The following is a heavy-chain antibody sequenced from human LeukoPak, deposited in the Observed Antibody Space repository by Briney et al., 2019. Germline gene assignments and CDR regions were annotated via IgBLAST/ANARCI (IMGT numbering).Heavy chain of an antibody. V-gene: IGHV3-30*02. CDR3: ARGVAGTSDGVDY. Sequence: GGSLRLSCAASGFTFSCCGIHWVRQAPGKGLEWVTFVRNDGSDKYYADSVKGRFTISRDNSKNTVYLQMNSLRAEDTAVYYCARGVAGTSDGVDYWGQGTLVTVSS. CDR1: GFTFSCCG. D-gene: IGHD6-19*01. J-gene: IGHJ4*02. CDR2: VRNDGSDK.